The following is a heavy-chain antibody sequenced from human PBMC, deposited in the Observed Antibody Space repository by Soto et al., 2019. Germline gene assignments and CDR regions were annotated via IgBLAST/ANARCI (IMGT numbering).Heavy chain of an antibody. Sequence: GGSLRLSCAASGFTFSSYAMSWVRQAPGKGLEWVSAISGSGGSNKYYADSVKGRFTISRDNSKNTLYLRMNSLRAEDTAVYYCARVHADFWSGPPNYYYGMDVWGQGTTVTVSS. J-gene: IGHJ6*02. CDR3: ARVHADFWSGPPNYYYGMDV. CDR1: GFTFSSYA. D-gene: IGHD3-3*01. CDR2: ISGSGGSNK. V-gene: IGHV3-23*01.